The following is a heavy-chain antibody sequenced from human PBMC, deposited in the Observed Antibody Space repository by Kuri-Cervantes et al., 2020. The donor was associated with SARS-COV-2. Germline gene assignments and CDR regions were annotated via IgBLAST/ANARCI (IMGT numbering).Heavy chain of an antibody. CDR3: ARVGFGDYEIDY. CDR1: GYTPTELS. V-gene: IGHV1-24*01. CDR2: FDPEDGET. D-gene: IGHD4-17*01. Sequence: SVNVSCKVSGYTPTELSMHWLRQAPGKGLEWMGGFDPEDGETTYAQKFQGRVTMTEDTSTDTAYMELSSVRSEDTAVYYCARVGFGDYEIDYWGQGTLVTVSS. J-gene: IGHJ4*02.